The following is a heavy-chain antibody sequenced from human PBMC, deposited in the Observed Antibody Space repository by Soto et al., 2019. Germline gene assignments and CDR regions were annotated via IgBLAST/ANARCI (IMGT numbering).Heavy chain of an antibody. CDR1: GFTFSSYS. V-gene: IGHV3-48*01. J-gene: IGHJ3*02. Sequence: EVQLVESGGGLVQPGGSLRLSCAASGFTFSSYSMNWVRQAPGKGLEWVSYISSSSNTIYYADSVKGRFTIPRDNAKNSLYLQMNSLRAEDTAVYHCARENPTRGGGAFDIWGQGTMVTVSS. CDR2: ISSSSNTI. D-gene: IGHD3-16*01. CDR3: ARENPTRGGGAFDI.